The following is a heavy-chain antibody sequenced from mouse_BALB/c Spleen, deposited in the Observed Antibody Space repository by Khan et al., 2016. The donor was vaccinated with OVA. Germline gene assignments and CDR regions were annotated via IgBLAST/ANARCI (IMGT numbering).Heavy chain of an antibody. J-gene: IGHJ1*01. CDR3: ARARGVLRYGGYFDF. CDR2: INTNTGET. V-gene: IGHV9-1*02. D-gene: IGHD1-1*01. Sequence: QIQLVQSGPELKKPGETVKISCKASGYTFTNYGVNWVKQAPEKGLKWMGWINTNTGETTYGDDFKGRFAFSLETSASTAYLQINRLKNEDMAKYYCARARGVLRYGGYFDFWGEGTTVTVSS. CDR1: GYTFTNYG.